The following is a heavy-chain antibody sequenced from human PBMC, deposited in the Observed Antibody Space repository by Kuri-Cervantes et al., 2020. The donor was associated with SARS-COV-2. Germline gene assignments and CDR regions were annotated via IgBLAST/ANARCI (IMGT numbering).Heavy chain of an antibody. CDR1: GFTFSSYD. CDR3: ARSADTAMERELDS. Sequence: GGSLRLSCAASGFTFSSYDMHWGRQAPGKGLERVAVASLDFSKKYYSDSVQGRVTIFRENSESTLYLQLNSLRPEDTAVYYCARSADTAMERELDSWGQGTLVTVSS. V-gene: IGHV3-30*04. J-gene: IGHJ4*02. CDR2: ASLDFSKK. D-gene: IGHD5-18*01.